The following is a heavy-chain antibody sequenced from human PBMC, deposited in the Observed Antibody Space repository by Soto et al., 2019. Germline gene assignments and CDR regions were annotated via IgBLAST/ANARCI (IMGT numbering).Heavy chain of an antibody. CDR2: IYYSGST. V-gene: IGHV4-59*01. CDR1: GGSISSYY. D-gene: IGHD6-19*01. Sequence: SETLSLTCTVSGGSISSYYWSWIRQPPGKGLEWIGYIYYSGSTNYNPSLKSRVTISVDTSKNQSSLKLSSVTAADTAVYYCARKQYSSGWYWFDPWGQGTLVTVSS. J-gene: IGHJ5*02. CDR3: ARKQYSSGWYWFDP.